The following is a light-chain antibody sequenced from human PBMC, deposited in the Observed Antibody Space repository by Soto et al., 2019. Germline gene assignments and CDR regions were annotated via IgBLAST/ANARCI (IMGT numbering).Light chain of an antibody. Sequence: QPVLTQPASVSGSPGQSITISCTGTSSDVGGYNYVSWYQQHPGKAPKLMIYEVSNRPSGVPDRFSGSKSGTSVSLAITGLRGEDEADYHCQSYDSSLTNAVFGGGTQLTVL. CDR2: EVS. J-gene: IGLJ2*01. CDR1: SSDVGGYNY. V-gene: IGLV2-14*01. CDR3: QSYDSSLTNAV.